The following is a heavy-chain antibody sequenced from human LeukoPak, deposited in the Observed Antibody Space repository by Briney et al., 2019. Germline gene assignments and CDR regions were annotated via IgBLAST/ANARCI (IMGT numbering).Heavy chain of an antibody. Sequence: GGSLRLSCAASGFTVSSNYMSWVRQAPGKGLERVSVIYSGGSTYYADSVKGRFTISRDNSKNTLYPQMNSLRAEDTAVYYCAKTYYYDSSGYSPHFDYWGQGTLVTVSS. CDR3: AKTYYYDSSGYSPHFDY. CDR1: GFTVSSNY. D-gene: IGHD3-22*01. J-gene: IGHJ4*02. CDR2: IYSGGST. V-gene: IGHV3-53*01.